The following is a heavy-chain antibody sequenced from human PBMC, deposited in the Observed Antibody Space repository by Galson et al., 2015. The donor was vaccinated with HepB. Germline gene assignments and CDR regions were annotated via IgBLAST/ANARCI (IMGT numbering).Heavy chain of an antibody. Sequence: SETLSLTCTVSGGSISSYYWSWIRQPPGKGLEWIGYIYYSGSTNYNPSLKSRVTISVDTSKNQFSLKLSSVTAADTAVYYCARVKYSSSWYSHYYYYGMDVWGQGTTVTVSS. V-gene: IGHV4-59*01. D-gene: IGHD6-13*01. CDR1: GGSISSYY. CDR2: IYYSGST. CDR3: ARVKYSSSWYSHYYYYGMDV. J-gene: IGHJ6*02.